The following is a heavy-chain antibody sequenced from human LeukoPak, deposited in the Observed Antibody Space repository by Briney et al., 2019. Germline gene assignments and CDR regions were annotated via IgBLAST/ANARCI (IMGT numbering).Heavy chain of an antibody. CDR1: GGSISSSNW. CDR2: IYYSGST. CDR3: AREEIRSWFDP. J-gene: IGHJ5*02. D-gene: IGHD5-24*01. Sequence: PSGTLSLTCAVSGGSISSSNWWSWVRQPPGKGLEWIGYIYYSGSTNYNPSLKSRVTISVDTSKNQFSLKLSSVTAADTAVYYCAREEIRSWFDPWGQGTLVTVSS. V-gene: IGHV4-4*02.